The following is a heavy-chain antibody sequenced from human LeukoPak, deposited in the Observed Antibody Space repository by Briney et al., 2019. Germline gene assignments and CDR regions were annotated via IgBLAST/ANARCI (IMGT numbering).Heavy chain of an antibody. V-gene: IGHV4-59*08. CDR1: GGSISSYY. J-gene: IGHJ5*02. Sequence: SETLSLTCTVSGGSISSYYWSWIRQPPGKGLEWIGYIYYSGSTNYNPSLKSRVTISVDTSKNQFSLKLSSVTAADTAVYYCARHGKGGAAHRRGWFDPWGQGTLVTVSS. D-gene: IGHD6-6*01. CDR3: ARHGKGGAAHRRGWFDP. CDR2: IYYSGST.